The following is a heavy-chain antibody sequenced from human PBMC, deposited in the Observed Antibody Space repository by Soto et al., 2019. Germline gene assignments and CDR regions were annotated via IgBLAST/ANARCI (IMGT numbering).Heavy chain of an antibody. CDR3: ARMNVDSYQFYYAMDV. V-gene: IGHV2-26*01. J-gene: IGHJ6*02. CDR2: IFSNNER. D-gene: IGHD4-17*01. CDR1: GFSLTTGKMG. Sequence: SGPTLVNPTETLTLTCTVSGFSLTTGKMGVSWIRQPPGKALEWLAHIFSNNERSYSTSLQGRLTISKDTSGSQVVLSMTNVDPVDTATYYCARMNVDSYQFYYAMDVWGQGTTVTVSS.